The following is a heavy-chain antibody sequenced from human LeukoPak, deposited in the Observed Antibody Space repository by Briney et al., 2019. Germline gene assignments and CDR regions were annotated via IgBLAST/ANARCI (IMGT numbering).Heavy chain of an antibody. CDR2: IDYSGST. Sequence: SETLSLTCTVSGDSISSSSSYWGWIRQSPGKGLEWIGSIDYSGSTYYNPSLKSRVTISVDTSKNQFSLKLSSVTAADTAVYYCAREDYDFWSGYDPPGHGSYYYYGMDVWGQGTTVTVSS. J-gene: IGHJ6*02. D-gene: IGHD3-3*01. CDR1: GDSISSSSSY. V-gene: IGHV4-39*01. CDR3: AREDYDFWSGYDPPGHGSYYYYGMDV.